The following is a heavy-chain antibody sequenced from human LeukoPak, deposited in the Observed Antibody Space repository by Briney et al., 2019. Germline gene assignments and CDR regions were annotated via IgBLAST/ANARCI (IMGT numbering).Heavy chain of an antibody. CDR1: GFTFSTYW. CDR3: VSDHTGHDDY. CDR2: INSDGSST. Sequence: GGSLRLSCAASGFTFSTYWMHWVRQAPGKGLVWVSRINSDGSSTSYADSVKGRFTISRDHAKNTLYLQMNSLRAEDTAVYYCVSDHTGHDDYWGQGTLVTVSS. D-gene: IGHD1-1*01. J-gene: IGHJ4*02. V-gene: IGHV3-74*01.